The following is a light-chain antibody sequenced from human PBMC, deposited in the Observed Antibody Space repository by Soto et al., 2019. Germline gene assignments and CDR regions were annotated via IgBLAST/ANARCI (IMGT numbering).Light chain of an antibody. CDR2: DAS. CDR3: HQRRNLLT. CDR1: QSVSSNH. Sequence: EIVLTQSPATLSLSPGERATLSCRASQSVSSNHLAWYQQKPGLAPRLLIYDASSRATGVPDRFSGGGSGTDFTLTISSLQSEDFAVYYCHQRRNLLTFGGGTKVDIK. J-gene: IGKJ4*01. V-gene: IGKV3D-20*02.